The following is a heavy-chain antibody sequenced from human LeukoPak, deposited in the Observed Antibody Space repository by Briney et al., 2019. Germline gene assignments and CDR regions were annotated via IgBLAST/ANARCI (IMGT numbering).Heavy chain of an antibody. CDR2: ISTNNGNT. CDR1: GGTFSSYA. V-gene: IGHV1-18*01. D-gene: IGHD2-2*01. J-gene: IGHJ4*02. CDR3: ARDSLPGYCSSTSCYLGVY. Sequence: ASVKVSCKASGGTFSSYAISWVRQAPGQGLEWMGWISTNNGNTNYAQKLQGRVTMTTDTSTSTAYMELRSLRSDDTAVYYCARDSLPGYCSSTSCYLGVYWGQGTLVTVSS.